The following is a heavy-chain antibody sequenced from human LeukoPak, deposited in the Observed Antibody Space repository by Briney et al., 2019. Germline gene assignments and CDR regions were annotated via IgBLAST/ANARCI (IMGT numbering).Heavy chain of an antibody. D-gene: IGHD3-10*01. CDR3: AKDSNYYGSGSCDY. CDR2: ISWNSGSI. Sequence: GRSLRLSCAASGFTFDDYAMHWVRQAPGKGLEWVSGISWNSGSIGYADSVKGRFTISRDNAKNSLYLQMNSLRAEDTALYYCAKDSNYYGSGSCDYWGQGTLVTVSS. V-gene: IGHV3-9*01. J-gene: IGHJ4*02. CDR1: GFTFDDYA.